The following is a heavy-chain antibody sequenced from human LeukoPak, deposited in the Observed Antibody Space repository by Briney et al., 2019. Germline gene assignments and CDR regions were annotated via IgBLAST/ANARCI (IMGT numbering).Heavy chain of an antibody. J-gene: IGHJ4*02. Sequence: PSETLSLTCAVYGGSFSGYYWSWIRQPPGKGLEWIGEINHSGSTNYNPSLKSRVTISVDTSKNQFSLKLSSVTAADTAVYYCARDGWGLDYWGQGTLVTVSS. CDR1: GGSFSGYY. V-gene: IGHV4-34*01. D-gene: IGHD6-19*01. CDR3: ARDGWGLDY. CDR2: INHSGST.